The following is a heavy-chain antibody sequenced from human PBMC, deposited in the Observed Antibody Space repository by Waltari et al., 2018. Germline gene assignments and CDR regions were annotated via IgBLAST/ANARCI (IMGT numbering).Heavy chain of an antibody. Sequence: QVQLVQSGSEVKKAGASVKVSCQASGYTFLGYSIYWVRQAPGQGLEWVGRINPYAGGTDYAQRFQDKVTVSRDTSINTTYTDMRRLRSDDTAVYFCARLWDSNVGYLTRPMDVWGQGTTVTVS. V-gene: IGHV1-2*06. CDR2: INPYAGGT. D-gene: IGHD3-16*01. CDR3: ARLWDSNVGYLTRPMDV. CDR1: GYTFLGYS. J-gene: IGHJ6*02.